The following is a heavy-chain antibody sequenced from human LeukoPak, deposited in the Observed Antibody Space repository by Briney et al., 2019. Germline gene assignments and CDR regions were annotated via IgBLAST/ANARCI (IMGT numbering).Heavy chain of an antibody. V-gene: IGHV1-3*03. CDR3: AKGDGHYYGTGTYSYYMDV. CDR2: INAVNGNT. CDR1: GYTFTSYA. J-gene: IGHJ6*03. D-gene: IGHD3-10*01. Sequence: ASVKVSCKASGYTFTSYAIHWVRQAPGQRLQWMGWINAVNGNTKYSQEFQGRVTFTRDTSATTAYMELRSLRSEDMAVYFCAKGDGHYYGTGTYSYYMDVWGKGTTVIVSS.